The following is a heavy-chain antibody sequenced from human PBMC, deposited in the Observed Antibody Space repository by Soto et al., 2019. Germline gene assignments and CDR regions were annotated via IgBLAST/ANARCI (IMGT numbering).Heavy chain of an antibody. Sequence: GASVKVSCKASGGTFSSYAISWVRQAPGQGLEWMGGIIPIFVTANYAQKFQGRVTITADESTSTAYMELSSLRSEDTAVYYCARDRLYSGSYQFDYWGQGTLVTVSS. J-gene: IGHJ4*02. CDR1: GGTFSSYA. CDR2: IIPIFVTA. CDR3: ARDRLYSGSYQFDY. V-gene: IGHV1-69*13. D-gene: IGHD1-26*01.